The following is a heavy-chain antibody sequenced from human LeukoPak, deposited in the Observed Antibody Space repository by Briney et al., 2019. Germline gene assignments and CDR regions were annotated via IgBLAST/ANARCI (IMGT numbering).Heavy chain of an antibody. J-gene: IGHJ4*02. CDR2: ISGSGGST. D-gene: IGHD3-22*01. V-gene: IGHV3-23*01. CDR1: GFTFSSYG. CDR3: AKRDSSGSYYFDY. Sequence: GGSLRLSCAVSGFTFSSYGISWVRQAPGKGLEWVSGISGSGGSTYCADSVRGRFTISRDNSKNTLYLQMNSLRAEDTAVFYCAKRDSSGSYYFDYWGQGTLVTVSS.